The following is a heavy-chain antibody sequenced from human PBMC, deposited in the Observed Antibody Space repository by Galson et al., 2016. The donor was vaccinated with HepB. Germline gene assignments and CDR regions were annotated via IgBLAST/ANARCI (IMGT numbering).Heavy chain of an antibody. D-gene: IGHD6-13*01. J-gene: IGHJ4*02. V-gene: IGHV1-24*01. CDR1: GSTLTELS. CDR3: ATESGGQQLVLDY. CDR2: FDPEEGET. Sequence: SVKVSCKVSGSTLTELSIHWVRQAPGKGLEWMGGFDPEEGETIYAQKFQGRVTMTEDTSTDTAYMDLSSLRSDDTAVYYCATESGGQQLVLDYWGQGTLVTVSS.